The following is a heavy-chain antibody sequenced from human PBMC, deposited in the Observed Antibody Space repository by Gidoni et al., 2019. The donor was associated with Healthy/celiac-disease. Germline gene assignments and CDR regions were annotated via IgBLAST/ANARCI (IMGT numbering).Heavy chain of an antibody. V-gene: IGHV3-7*03. Sequence: EVQLVESGGGLVQPGGSLSLSCAASGFPFMRYWMSWVRQAPGKGLEWVANIKQDGSEKYYGDSVKGRFTISRDNAKNSLYLQMNSLRAEDTAVYYCARDAIFGGYSYGYYDYWGQGTLVTVSS. CDR2: IKQDGSEK. J-gene: IGHJ4*02. CDR3: ARDAIFGGYSYGYYDY. D-gene: IGHD5-18*01. CDR1: GFPFMRYW.